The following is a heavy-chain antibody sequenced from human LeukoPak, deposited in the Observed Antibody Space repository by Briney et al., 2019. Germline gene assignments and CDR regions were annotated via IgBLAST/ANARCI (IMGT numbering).Heavy chain of an antibody. CDR1: GYTFTSYG. CDR3: ARVTGGSYYFIDY. D-gene: IGHD1-26*01. J-gene: IGHJ4*02. Sequence: GASVKVSCKASGYTFTSYGISWVRQAPGQGLEWMGWINPNSGGTNYAQKFQGRVTMTRDTSISTAYMELSRLRSDDTAVYYCARVTGGSYYFIDYWGQGTLVTVSS. CDR2: INPNSGGT. V-gene: IGHV1-2*02.